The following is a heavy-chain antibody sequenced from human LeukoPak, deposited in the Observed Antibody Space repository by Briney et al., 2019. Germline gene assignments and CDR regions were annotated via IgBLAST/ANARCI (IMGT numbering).Heavy chain of an antibody. Sequence: GGSLRLSCAASGFTFSSYAMSWVRQAPGKGLEWVSAISGSGGSTYYADSVKGRFTISRDNSKNTLYLQMNSLRAEDTAVYYCAKAYTIFGVVITHYSDYWGQGTLVTVSS. CDR1: GFTFSSYA. J-gene: IGHJ4*02. D-gene: IGHD3-3*01. CDR3: AKAYTIFGVVITHYSDY. CDR2: ISGSGGST. V-gene: IGHV3-23*01.